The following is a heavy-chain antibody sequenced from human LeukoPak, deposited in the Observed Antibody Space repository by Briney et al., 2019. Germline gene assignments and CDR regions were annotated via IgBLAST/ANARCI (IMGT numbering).Heavy chain of an antibody. Sequence: GGSLRLSCAASGFTVSSNYMSWVRHAPGKGLEWVSVIYSGGSTYYADSVKGRFTISRDNSKNTLYLQMNSLRAEDTAVYYCAREVRCSSTSCSPADYFDYWGQGTLVTVSS. V-gene: IGHV3-53*01. D-gene: IGHD2-2*01. CDR3: AREVRCSSTSCSPADYFDY. CDR2: IYSGGST. CDR1: GFTVSSNY. J-gene: IGHJ4*02.